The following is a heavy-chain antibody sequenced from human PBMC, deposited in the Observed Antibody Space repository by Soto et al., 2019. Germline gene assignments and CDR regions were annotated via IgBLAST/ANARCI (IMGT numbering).Heavy chain of an antibody. J-gene: IGHJ6*02. CDR1: GDSVSTNIAA. Sequence: SQTLSLTCAISGDSVSTNIAAWSWIRQSPSRGLEWLGRTLYRSSKWYNEYAVSVKSRMTINPDTSKNQFSLQLNSVTPEDTAVYYCARDAAPTLNYPHGMDVWGQGTTVTVSS. CDR3: ARDAAPTLNYPHGMDV. D-gene: IGHD1-7*01. V-gene: IGHV6-1*01. CDR2: TLYRSSKWYN.